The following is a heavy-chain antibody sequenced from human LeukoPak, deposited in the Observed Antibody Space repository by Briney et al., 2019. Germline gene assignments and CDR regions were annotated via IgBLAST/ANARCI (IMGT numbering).Heavy chain of an antibody. CDR2: INPNSGGT. Sequence: ASVKVSCKASGYTFTGYYMHWVRQAPGQGLEWMGWINPNSGGTNYAQKCQGRVTMTRDTSISTAYMELSTLRSDDTAVYYCARVITGGVDYWGQGTLVTVSS. D-gene: IGHD3-16*01. CDR3: ARVITGGVDY. CDR1: GYTFTGYY. V-gene: IGHV1-2*02. J-gene: IGHJ4*02.